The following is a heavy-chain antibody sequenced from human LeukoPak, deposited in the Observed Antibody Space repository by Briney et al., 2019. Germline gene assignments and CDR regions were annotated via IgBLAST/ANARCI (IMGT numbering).Heavy chain of an antibody. D-gene: IGHD6-13*01. CDR2: IYHSGST. CDR3: ARRGSPYSSRWYNPGGPFRP. CDR1: GYSISSGYY. V-gene: IGHV4-38-2*02. Sequence: SETLSLTCTVSGYSISSGYYWGWIRQPPGKGLEWIGSIYHSGSTYYNPSLKSRVTISVDTSKNQFSLKLSSVTAPDTAVYYCARRGSPYSSRWYNPGGPFRPWGPGTLVTVSS. J-gene: IGHJ5*02.